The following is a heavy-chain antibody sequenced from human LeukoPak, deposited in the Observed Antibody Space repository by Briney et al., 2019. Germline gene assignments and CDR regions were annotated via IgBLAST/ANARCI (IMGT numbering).Heavy chain of an antibody. CDR2: ILYDGNNK. D-gene: IGHD5-18*01. J-gene: IGHJ6*02. V-gene: IGHV3-30-3*01. CDR3: ARGRKYSYGTYYYGLDV. CDR1: GFTFSTYA. Sequence: PGGSLRLSCVASGFTFSTYAMRWVRQAPGKGLEWVAVILYDGNNKYYADSVKGRFTISRDNSKNTLYLQMNSLRAEDTAVYYCARGRKYSYGTYYYGLDVWGQGTTVTVCS.